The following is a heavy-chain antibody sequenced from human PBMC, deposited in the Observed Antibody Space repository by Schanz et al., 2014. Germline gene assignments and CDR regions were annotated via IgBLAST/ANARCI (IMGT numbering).Heavy chain of an antibody. CDR1: GGTFSSYT. D-gene: IGHD2-8*02. J-gene: IGHJ3*01. Sequence: VQLEQSGAEVKKPGSSVKVSCKASGGTFSSYTISWVRQAPGQGLEWMGRIIPILGIANYAQNFQGRVTITADKSTSTAYMELTSLRSEDTAMYYCATMWGYCTATACQILEVLDVWGQGTMVTVSS. V-gene: IGHV1-69*02. CDR2: IIPILGIA. CDR3: ATMWGYCTATACQILEVLDV.